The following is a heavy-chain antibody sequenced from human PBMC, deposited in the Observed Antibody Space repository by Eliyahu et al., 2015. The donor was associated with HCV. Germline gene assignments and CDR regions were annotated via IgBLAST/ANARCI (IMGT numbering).Heavy chain of an antibody. CDR3: AKAHPGYYTNDAFDI. Sequence: EVQLVESGGGLVQPGGSLRLSCAASGFTFSSYALSWVRQAPGKGLEWVSVISGSGDSTYYADSVKGRFTISRDNSKNTLYVQMNSLRAEDTAVYYCAKAHPGYYTNDAFDIWGQGTMVTVSS. V-gene: IGHV3-23*04. D-gene: IGHD3/OR15-3a*01. CDR2: ISGSGDST. CDR1: GFTFSSYA. J-gene: IGHJ3*02.